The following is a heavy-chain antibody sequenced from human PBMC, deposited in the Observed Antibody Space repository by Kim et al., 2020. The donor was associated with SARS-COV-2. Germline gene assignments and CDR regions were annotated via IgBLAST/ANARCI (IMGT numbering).Heavy chain of an antibody. J-gene: IGHJ4*02. V-gene: IGHV4-59*01. Sequence: TNYNPSLKSRVTISVDTSKNQFSLKLSSVTAADTAVYYCAREGLRSFDYWGQGTLVTVSS. D-gene: IGHD5-12*01. CDR3: AREGLRSFDY. CDR2: T.